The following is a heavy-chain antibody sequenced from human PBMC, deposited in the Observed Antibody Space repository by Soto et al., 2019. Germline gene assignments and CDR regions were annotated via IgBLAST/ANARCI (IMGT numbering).Heavy chain of an antibody. D-gene: IGHD3-10*01. CDR2: IIPIFGTA. Sequence: SGKVCFKASWGAISSYAISWVRQATGQGLEWMGGIIPIFGTANYAQKFQGRVTITADESTSPAYMELSSLRSEDTAVYYCARLHMVRGVNGYYYCGMEVGCQGTTVTVSS. CDR3: ARLHMVRGVNGYYYCGMEV. CDR1: WGAISSYA. J-gene: IGHJ6*02. V-gene: IGHV1-69*13.